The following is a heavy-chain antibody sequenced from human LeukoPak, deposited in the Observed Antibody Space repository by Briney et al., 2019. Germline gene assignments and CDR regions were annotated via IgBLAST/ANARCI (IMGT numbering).Heavy chain of an antibody. CDR3: ARMVGATTWYYYYYMDV. CDR1: GYTFTNYG. J-gene: IGHJ6*03. Sequence: ASVKVSCKASGYTFTNYGISWVRQAPGQGLEWMGWISSYNSNTNYAQNIQGRVTMTTDTSTSTAYMELRSLRSDDTAVYYCARMVGATTWYYYYYMDVWGKGTTVTVSS. V-gene: IGHV1-18*01. D-gene: IGHD1-26*01. CDR2: ISSYNSNT.